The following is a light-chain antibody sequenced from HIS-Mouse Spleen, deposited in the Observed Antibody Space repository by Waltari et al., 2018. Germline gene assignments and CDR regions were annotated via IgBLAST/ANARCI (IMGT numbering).Light chain of an antibody. CDR3: SSYTSSSTLV. J-gene: IGLJ3*02. CDR2: DVS. V-gene: IGLV2-14*03. CDR1: SSDVGGYNY. Sequence: QSALTQPASVSGSPGQSITISCTGTSSDVGGYNYVSWYQQHPGKAPKRMIYDVSNRPSGVSIRFSGSKSGNTASLTISGLQAEDEADYYCSSYTSSSTLVFGGGTKLTVL.